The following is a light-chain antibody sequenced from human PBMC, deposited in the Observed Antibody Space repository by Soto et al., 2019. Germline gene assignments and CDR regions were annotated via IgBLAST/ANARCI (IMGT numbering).Light chain of an antibody. Sequence: EIVMTQSPPSLTVTPGEPASISCSSSQRLLHSNGNIFLDWYLQKPGQSPQLLIYLGFNRASGVPDRVSGSAAGTDFTLKISRVEAEDAGVYYCMQALQTQYTFGQGTKVDIK. J-gene: IGKJ2*01. CDR2: LGF. V-gene: IGKV2-28*01. CDR3: MQALQTQYT. CDR1: QRLLHSNGNIF.